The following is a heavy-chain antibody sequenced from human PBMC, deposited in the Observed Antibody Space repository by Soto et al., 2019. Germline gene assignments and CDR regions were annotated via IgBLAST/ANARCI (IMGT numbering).Heavy chain of an antibody. CDR1: GFNVSSNY. V-gene: IGHV3-53*02. CDR2: IYSGGST. CDR3: ARDPPATRHGMDV. Sequence: EVQLVETGGGLIQPGGSLRLSCAASGFNVSSNYMSWVRQAPGKGLEWVSVIYSGGSTYYADSVRGRFTISRDNSKNTLYLQMKSLRAEDTAVYYCARDPPATRHGMDVWGQGTTVTLSS. J-gene: IGHJ6*02.